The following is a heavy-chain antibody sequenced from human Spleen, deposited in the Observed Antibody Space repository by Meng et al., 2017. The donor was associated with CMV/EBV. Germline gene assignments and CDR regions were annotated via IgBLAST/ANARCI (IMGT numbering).Heavy chain of an antibody. CDR3: ARENRGGSYRDY. J-gene: IGHJ4*02. D-gene: IGHD1-26*01. Sequence: GCRGSVSSGSYYWGWIPQPPGKGLEWIGYIYYSGSTNYNPSLKGRVTISVDTSKNQFSLKLSSVTAADTAVYYCARENRGGSYRDYWGQGTLVTVSS. CDR1: RGSVSSGSYY. CDR2: IYYSGST. V-gene: IGHV4-61*01.